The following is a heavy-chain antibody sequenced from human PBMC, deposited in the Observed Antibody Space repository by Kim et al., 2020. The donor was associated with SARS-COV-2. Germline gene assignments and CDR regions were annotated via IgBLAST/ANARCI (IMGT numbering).Heavy chain of an antibody. D-gene: IGHD2-15*01. V-gene: IGHV5-51*01. J-gene: IGHJ4*02. CDR3: ARIGDY. Sequence: YPVCSDTGYGPSLQGQVTISADKSISTAYLQWSSLKASDTAMYYCARIGDYWGQGTLVTVSS. CDR2: YPVCSDT.